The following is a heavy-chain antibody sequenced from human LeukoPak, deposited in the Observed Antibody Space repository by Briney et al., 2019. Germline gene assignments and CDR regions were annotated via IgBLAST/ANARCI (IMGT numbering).Heavy chain of an antibody. Sequence: GGSLRLSCAASGFTFDDYGMSWVRQAPGKGLEWVSAISGSGGSTYYADSVKGRFTISRDNSKNTLYLQMNSLRAEDTAVYYCAKVPRYCSSTSCNTEVDYWGQGTLVTVSS. J-gene: IGHJ4*02. CDR3: AKVPRYCSSTSCNTEVDY. CDR1: GFTFDDYG. D-gene: IGHD2-2*02. V-gene: IGHV3-23*01. CDR2: ISGSGGST.